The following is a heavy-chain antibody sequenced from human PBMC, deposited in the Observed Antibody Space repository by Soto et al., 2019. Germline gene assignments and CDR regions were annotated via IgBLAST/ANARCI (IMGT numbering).Heavy chain of an antibody. V-gene: IGHV3-21*01. CDR2: ISSSSSYI. Sequence: GGSLRLSCAASGFTFISYSMNWVRQAPGKGLEWVSSISSSSSYIYYADSVKGRFTISRDNAKNSLYLQMNSLRAEDTAVYYCARDGITLVLGVIITDFDYWCQGTLVTVSS. CDR3: ARDGITLVLGVIITDFDY. J-gene: IGHJ4*02. CDR1: GFTFISYS. D-gene: IGHD3-10*01.